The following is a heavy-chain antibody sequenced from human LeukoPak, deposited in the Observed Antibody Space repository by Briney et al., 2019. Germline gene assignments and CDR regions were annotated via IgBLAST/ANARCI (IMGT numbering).Heavy chain of an antibody. J-gene: IGHJ3*02. Sequence: SGGSLRLSCAASGFTFSSYTMTWVRQAPGKGLEWVSYISSSSSNIHYADSVKGRFTISRDNAKNSLYLQMNSLRAEDTAVYYCARELAVVISDAFDIWGQGTMVTVSS. CDR1: GFTFSSYT. CDR2: ISSSSSNI. CDR3: ARELAVVISDAFDI. V-gene: IGHV3-48*01. D-gene: IGHD3-22*01.